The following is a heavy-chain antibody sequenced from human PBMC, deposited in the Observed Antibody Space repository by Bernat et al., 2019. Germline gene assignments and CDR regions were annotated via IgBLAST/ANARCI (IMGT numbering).Heavy chain of an antibody. CDR2: INHCGSN. J-gene: IGHJ4*02. V-gene: IGHV4-34*01. CDR3: ARVRGYYGSGIHSNY. Sequence: QVQLQQWGAGLLKPSETLSLTCAVYGGFFSGYYWSWIRQPPGKGLEWIGEINHCGSNNYNPSLKSRVTISVDTSKNQFSLKLSSVTAADTAVYYCARVRGYYGSGIHSNYWGQGTLVTVSS. D-gene: IGHD3-10*01. CDR1: GGFFSGYY.